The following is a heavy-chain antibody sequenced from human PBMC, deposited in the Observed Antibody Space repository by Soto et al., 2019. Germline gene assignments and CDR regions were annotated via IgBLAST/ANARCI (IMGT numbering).Heavy chain of an antibody. J-gene: IGHJ4*01. CDR3: ARGPDGDVGSNFDY. CDR2: TNKDGSEA. D-gene: IGHD4-17*01. V-gene: IGHV3-7*03. CDR1: GFIFRNDY. Sequence: GSLRLSCVASGFIFRNDYMSWVRQAPGKGLEWVAKTNKDGSEAYYVDSLEGRFTISRDNAKNLLFLEMKSLRVDDTAVYYCARGPDGDVGSNFDYWGHGILVTVSS.